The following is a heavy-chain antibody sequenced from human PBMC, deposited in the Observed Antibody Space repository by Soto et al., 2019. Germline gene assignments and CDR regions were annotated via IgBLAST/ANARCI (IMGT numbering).Heavy chain of an antibody. CDR2: TYHSGNT. CDR1: GGSISSRGFS. J-gene: IGHJ6*02. V-gene: IGHV4-30-2*01. Sequence: QLQLQESGSGLVKPSQTLSLTCAVSGGSISSRGFSWTWIRQPPGEGLEWIGYTYHSGNTYYNPSLKRRVTISGDRSTNQFYLKLSSVTAADTAVYYCARGLYGSGHYQYYYGIDVWGQGTTVTVSS. CDR3: ARGLYGSGHYQYYYGIDV. D-gene: IGHD3-10*01.